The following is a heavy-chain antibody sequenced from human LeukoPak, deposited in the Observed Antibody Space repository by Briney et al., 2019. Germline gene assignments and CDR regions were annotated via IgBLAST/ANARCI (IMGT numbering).Heavy chain of an antibody. D-gene: IGHD2-15*01. J-gene: IGHJ4*02. V-gene: IGHV3-30*18. Sequence: GGSLRLSCAASGFTFSNYWMHWVRQAPGKGLEWVAVISYDGSNKYYADSVKGRFTISRDNSKNTLYLQMNSLRAEDTAVYYCAKPFHIVVVVAATPYFDYWGQGTLVTVSS. CDR2: ISYDGSNK. CDR3: AKPFHIVVVVAATPYFDY. CDR1: GFTFSNYW.